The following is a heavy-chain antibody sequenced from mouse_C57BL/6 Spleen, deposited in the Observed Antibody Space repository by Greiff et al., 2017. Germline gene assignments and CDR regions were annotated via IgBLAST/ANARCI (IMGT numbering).Heavy chain of an antibody. J-gene: IGHJ2*01. CDR2: INPNNGGT. V-gene: IGHV1-26*01. CDR3: AREHYYGSSRYY. Sequence: VQLQQSGPELVKPGASVKISCKASGYTFTDYYMNWVKQSHGKSLEWIGDINPNNGGTSYNQKFKGKATLTVDKSSSTAYMELRSLTSEDSAVYYCAREHYYGSSRYYWGQGTTLTVSS. CDR1: GYTFTDYY. D-gene: IGHD1-1*01.